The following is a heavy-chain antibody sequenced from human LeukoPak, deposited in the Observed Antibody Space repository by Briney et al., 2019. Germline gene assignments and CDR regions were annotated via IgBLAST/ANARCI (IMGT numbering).Heavy chain of an antibody. Sequence: GGSLRLSCAISGITLSNYGMSWVRQAPGKGLEWAAGISDSGGRTNYADSVKGRFTISRDNPKNTLYLQMNSLRAEDTAVYFCAKRGVVIRVILVGFHKEAYYFDSWGQGALVTVSS. D-gene: IGHD2/OR15-2a*01. CDR1: GITLSNYG. J-gene: IGHJ4*02. CDR2: ISDSGGRT. V-gene: IGHV3-23*01. CDR3: AKRGVVIRVILVGFHKEAYYFDS.